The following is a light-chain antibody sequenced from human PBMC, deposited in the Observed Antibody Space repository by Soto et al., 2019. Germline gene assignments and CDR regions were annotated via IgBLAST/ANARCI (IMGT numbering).Light chain of an antibody. V-gene: IGLV2-14*01. CDR3: SSYTSSSPLGNV. J-gene: IGLJ1*01. Sequence: QSVLTQPASVSGTPGQSITISCTGTSSDVGGYNYVSWYQQHPGKAPKLMIYDVSNRPLGVSNRFSGSKSGNTASLTISGLQAEDEADYYCSSYTSSSPLGNVFGTGTKVTVL. CDR2: DVS. CDR1: SSDVGGYNY.